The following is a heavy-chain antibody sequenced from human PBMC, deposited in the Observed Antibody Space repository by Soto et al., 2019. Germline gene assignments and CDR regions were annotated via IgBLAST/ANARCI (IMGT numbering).Heavy chain of an antibody. J-gene: IGHJ4*02. CDR3: ATPSLYSSGRGPLYYCDY. CDR2: FDPEDGET. D-gene: IGHD6-19*01. Sequence: QVPLVQSGAEVKKPGASVKVSCKVSGYTLTELSMHWVRQAPGKGLEWMGGFDPEDGETIYAQKFQGRVTMTEDTSTDTAYMELSSLRSEDTAVYYCATPSLYSSGRGPLYYCDYWGQGTLVTVSS. CDR1: GYTLTELS. V-gene: IGHV1-24*01.